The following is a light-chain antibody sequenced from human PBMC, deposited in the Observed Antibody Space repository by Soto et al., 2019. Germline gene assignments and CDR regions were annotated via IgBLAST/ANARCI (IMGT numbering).Light chain of an antibody. CDR1: SSDITTYNY. Sequence: HSALTQPASVSGSPGQSITISCTAISSDITTYNYVSWYQHHPGKAPKLIIYEVINRPSGVSNRFSGSKSGNTASLTISGLQAEDEADYYCSSYPSTRWVFGGGTKLTVL. V-gene: IGLV2-14*01. J-gene: IGLJ3*02. CDR3: SSYPSTRWV. CDR2: EVI.